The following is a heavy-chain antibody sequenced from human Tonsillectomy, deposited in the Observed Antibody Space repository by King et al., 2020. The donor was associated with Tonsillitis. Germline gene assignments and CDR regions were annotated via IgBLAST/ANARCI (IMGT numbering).Heavy chain of an antibody. CDR2: ISWNGDSI. CDR1: GFTFDDYV. Sequence: QLVQSGGGLVQPGRSLRLSCAASGFTFDDYVMHWVRQAPGKGLEWVSGISWNGDSIGYADSVKGRFTISRDNAKNSLYLQMNSLRPEDTALYYCAKRGLRGSGSYYIALFDYWGQGTLVTVSS. CDR3: AKRGLRGSGSYYIALFDY. V-gene: IGHV3-9*01. J-gene: IGHJ4*02. D-gene: IGHD3-10*01.